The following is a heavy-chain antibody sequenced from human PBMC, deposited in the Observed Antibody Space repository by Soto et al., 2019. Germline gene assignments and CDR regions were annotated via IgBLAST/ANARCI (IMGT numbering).Heavy chain of an antibody. J-gene: IGHJ6*02. D-gene: IGHD5-18*01. Sequence: PXGSLRLSCSVSGFILRSYSMNWVRQAPGKGLEWVAYISSTSTTIHYADSVKGRFTISRDNAKNSLYLQMSSLRHEDAAVYYCTRDDTILLNSFYGLDVWGQGTTVTVSS. V-gene: IGHV3-48*02. CDR1: GFILRSYS. CDR3: TRDDTILLNSFYGLDV. CDR2: ISSTSTTI.